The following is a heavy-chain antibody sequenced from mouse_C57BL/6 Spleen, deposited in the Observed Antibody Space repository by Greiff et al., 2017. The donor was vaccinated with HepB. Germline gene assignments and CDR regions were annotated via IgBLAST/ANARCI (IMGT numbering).Heavy chain of an antibody. J-gene: IGHJ2*01. CDR2: IDPSDSYT. CDR3: ARYYGSSLYFDY. Sequence: QVHVKQPGAELVMPGASVKLSCKASGYTFTSYWMHWVKQRPGQGLEWIGEIDPSDSYTNYNQKFKGKSTLTVDKSSSTAYMQLSSLTSEDSAVYYCARYYGSSLYFDYWGQGTTLTVSS. V-gene: IGHV1-69*01. CDR1: GYTFTSYW. D-gene: IGHD1-1*01.